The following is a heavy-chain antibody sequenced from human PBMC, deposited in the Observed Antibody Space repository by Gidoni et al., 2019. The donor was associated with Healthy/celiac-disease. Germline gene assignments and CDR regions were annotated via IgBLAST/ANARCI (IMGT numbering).Heavy chain of an antibody. D-gene: IGHD1-7*01. J-gene: IGHJ4*02. Sequence: QLQLQESGPGLVKPSETLSPTCTVSGGPISSSSYYWGWIRQPPGKGLEWIGSIYYSGSTYYNPSLKSRVTISVDTSKNQFSLKLSSVTAADTAVYYCATTNGNSGLGDFDYWGQGTLVTVSS. CDR3: ATTNGNSGLGDFDY. V-gene: IGHV4-39*01. CDR2: IYYSGST. CDR1: GGPISSSSYY.